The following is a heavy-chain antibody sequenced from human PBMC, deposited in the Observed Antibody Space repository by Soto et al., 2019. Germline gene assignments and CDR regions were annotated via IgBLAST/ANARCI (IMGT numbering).Heavy chain of an antibody. D-gene: IGHD4-17*01. V-gene: IGHV3-23*01. CDR1: GYGLSNYA. CDR2: ITGSGSGT. CDR3: AKDPNGDYLGAFDS. Sequence: EVQLLESGGGLVQPGGSLRLSCAASGYGLSNYAVTWVRQAPGKGLEWVAGITGSGSGTKYADSVKGRFTISRDNSKNMLCLQMNSLRAGDTAVYYCAKDPNGDYLGAFDSWGQGTMVTVSS. J-gene: IGHJ3*02.